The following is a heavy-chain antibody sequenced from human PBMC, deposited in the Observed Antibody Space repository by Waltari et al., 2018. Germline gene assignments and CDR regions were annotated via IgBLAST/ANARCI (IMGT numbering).Heavy chain of an antibody. D-gene: IGHD3-16*01. Sequence: QVQLQESGPGLVKPSETLSLTCTVSGGSISKYYWSWIRQPPGKGLEWIGYIFYSGSTNYNPSLKSRVTISVDTSKNQFSLKLTSVTAADTAVYYCARQSAGGRLGADYWGQGTLVTVSS. J-gene: IGHJ4*02. CDR2: IFYSGST. CDR3: ARQSAGGRLGADY. V-gene: IGHV4-59*08. CDR1: GGSISKYY.